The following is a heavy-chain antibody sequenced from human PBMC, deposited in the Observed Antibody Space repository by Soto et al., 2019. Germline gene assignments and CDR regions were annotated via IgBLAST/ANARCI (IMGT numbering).Heavy chain of an antibody. CDR2: IYYSGST. CDR1: GGSISGHY. Sequence: PSETLSLTCTVSGGSISGHYWNWFRQPPGKGLEWIGYIYYSGSTYYKSSLKSRVTISVDTSKNQLSLKLSSVTAADTAVYYCARFYYDSSGFLPSHDYYHDGMAVRAQGNTVTVSS. J-gene: IGHJ6*02. D-gene: IGHD3-22*01. V-gene: IGHV4-59*11. CDR3: ARFYYDSSGFLPSHDYYHDGMAV.